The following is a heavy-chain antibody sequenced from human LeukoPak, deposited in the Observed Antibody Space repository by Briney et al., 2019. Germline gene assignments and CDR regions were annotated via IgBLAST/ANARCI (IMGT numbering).Heavy chain of an antibody. CDR2: ISSSSSTI. CDR1: GFTISSYS. J-gene: IGHJ6*03. D-gene: IGHD2-21*01. CDR3: ASGVIYYYYMDV. Sequence: GGSLRLSCAASGFTISSYSMNWVRQAPGKGPEWLSYISSSSSTIYYADSMKGRFTISRDNAKNSLYLQMNSLRAEDTAVYYCASGVIYYYYMDVWGKGTTVTVSS. V-gene: IGHV3-48*01.